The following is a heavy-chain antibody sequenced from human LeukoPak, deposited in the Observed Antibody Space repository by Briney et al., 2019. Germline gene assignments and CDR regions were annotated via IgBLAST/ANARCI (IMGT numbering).Heavy chain of an antibody. J-gene: IGHJ4*02. CDR1: GGSISSNY. CDR3: ASVGGGSPY. Sequence: SETLSLTCNVSGGSISSNYWSWIRQPPGKGLEWIGYFHDSESTNYNPSLKSRVSISVDTSKKQVSLKLSSVTAADTAVYYCASVGGGSPYWGQGTLVTVSS. V-gene: IGHV4-59*01. CDR2: FHDSEST. D-gene: IGHD3-16*01.